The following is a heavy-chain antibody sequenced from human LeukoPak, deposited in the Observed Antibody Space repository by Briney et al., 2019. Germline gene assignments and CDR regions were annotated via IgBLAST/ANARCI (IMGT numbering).Heavy chain of an antibody. CDR3: ARGTIHSSSWYLNWFDP. CDR2: IYYSGST. CDR1: GGSISSYY. V-gene: IGHV4-59*01. D-gene: IGHD6-13*01. Sequence: SETLSPTCTVSGGSISSYYWSWIRQPPGKGLEWIGYIYYSGSTNYNPSLKSRVTISVDTSKNQFSLKLSSVTAADTAVYYCARGTIHSSSWYLNWFDPWGQGTLVTVSS. J-gene: IGHJ5*02.